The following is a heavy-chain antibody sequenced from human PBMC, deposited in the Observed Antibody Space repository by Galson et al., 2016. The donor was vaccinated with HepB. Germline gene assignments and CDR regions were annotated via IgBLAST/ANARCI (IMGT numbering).Heavy chain of an antibody. CDR2: IYYSGST. CDR1: GGSISSFKC. D-gene: IGHD3-10*01. Sequence: ETLSLTCNVSGGSISSFKCLSWVRQPPGKGLEWIGYIYYSGSTNYNPSLKSRVTISIDTSKNQFSLKLSSVTAADTAMYYCARSPSMIRGVILDSWGQGTLVTVSS. J-gene: IGHJ4*02. CDR3: ARSPSMIRGVILDS. V-gene: IGHV4-59*01.